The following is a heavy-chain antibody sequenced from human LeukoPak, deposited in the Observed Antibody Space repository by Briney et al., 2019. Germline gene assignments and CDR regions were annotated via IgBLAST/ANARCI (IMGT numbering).Heavy chain of an antibody. D-gene: IGHD2-21*02. J-gene: IGHJ1*01. CDR2: IIPILGIA. CDR3: AREAYCGGDCYSNFQH. Sequence: GASVKVSCKASGGTFSSYAISWVRQAPGQGLEWMGRIIPILGIANYAQKFRGRVTITADKSTSTAYMELSSLRSEDTAVYYCAREAYCGGDCYSNFQHWGQGTLVTVSS. V-gene: IGHV1-69*04. CDR1: GGTFSSYA.